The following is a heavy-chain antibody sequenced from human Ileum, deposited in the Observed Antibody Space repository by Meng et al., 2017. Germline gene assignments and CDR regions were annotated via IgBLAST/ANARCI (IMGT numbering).Heavy chain of an antibody. J-gene: IGHJ5*02. D-gene: IGHD3-10*01. CDR2: ISASGTT. Sequence: QVQLPDPVPGPVRPSHTLSLTCTVSGDSLSSGPYYWSWIRQPAGEGLEWLGRISASGTTNYNTSLNNRVTISLDTSKNQFSLKLSSVTAADTAVYYCARSSGTYYSWWFDPWGQGTLVTASS. V-gene: IGHV4-61*02. CDR1: GDSLSSGPYY. CDR3: ARSSGTYYSWWFDP.